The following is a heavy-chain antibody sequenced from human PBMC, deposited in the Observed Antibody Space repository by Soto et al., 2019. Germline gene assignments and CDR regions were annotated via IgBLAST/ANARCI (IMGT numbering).Heavy chain of an antibody. CDR1: GFSFDTSF. CDR3: AAVRYDSSGYYFEDY. Sequence: DVQLVESGGGLVKPGGSLRLSCAASGFSFDTSFMSWVRQAPGKGLEWVSSISSTSYHIYYADSVRGRLTISRDNAKSSLYLQMNSLRAEDTAVYYCAAVRYDSSGYYFEDYWGLGTLVTVSS. V-gene: IGHV3-21*01. D-gene: IGHD3-22*01. J-gene: IGHJ4*02. CDR2: ISSTSYHI.